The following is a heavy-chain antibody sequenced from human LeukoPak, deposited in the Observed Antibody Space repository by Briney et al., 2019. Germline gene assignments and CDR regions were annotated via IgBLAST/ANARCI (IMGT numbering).Heavy chain of an antibody. Sequence: GGSLRLSCAASGFTFSSYWMSWVRQAPGKGLEWVANIKQDGSEKYSVDSVRGRFTISRDNAKNSLYMQMNSLRAEDTAVYYCARVMSASVWRSYGSYYYYYYMDIWGKGTTVTVSS. CDR1: GFTFSSYW. CDR2: IKQDGSEK. V-gene: IGHV3-7*01. J-gene: IGHJ6*03. CDR3: ARVMSASVWRSYGSYYYYYYMDI. D-gene: IGHD3-16*01.